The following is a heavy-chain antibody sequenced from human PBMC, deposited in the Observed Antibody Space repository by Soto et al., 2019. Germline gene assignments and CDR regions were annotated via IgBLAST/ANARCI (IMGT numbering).Heavy chain of an antibody. CDR2: IKRDSTEK. CDR3: ERDSGYRSGGAVNHYLDY. J-gene: IGHJ4*01. CDR1: GFTFGSYW. D-gene: IGHD2-8*02. Sequence: EVQLVESGGGLVQPGGSLRLSCAASGFTFGSYWMRWVRQVPGKGLEWLGIIKRDSTEKKYVASVKGRFTMSRDNAQNSQYLQMDSLWAEDTAVYYWERDSGYRSGGAVNHYLDYWGHGTLVTVSS. V-gene: IGHV3-7*01.